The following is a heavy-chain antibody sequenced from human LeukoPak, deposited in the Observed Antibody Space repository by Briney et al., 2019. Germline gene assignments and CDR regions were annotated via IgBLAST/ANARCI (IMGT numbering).Heavy chain of an antibody. J-gene: IGHJ4*02. CDR3: ASEEWGTSMGLDY. CDR1: GFTFSSYA. CDR2: IKQDGSER. V-gene: IGHV3-7*01. Sequence: GGSLRLSCAASGFTFSSYAMSWVRQAPGKGLEWVANIKQDGSERYYVDSVKGRFTISRDDAKNSLYLQMNSLRVEDTAVYYCASEEWGTSMGLDYWGQGTLVSVSS. D-gene: IGHD5-18*01.